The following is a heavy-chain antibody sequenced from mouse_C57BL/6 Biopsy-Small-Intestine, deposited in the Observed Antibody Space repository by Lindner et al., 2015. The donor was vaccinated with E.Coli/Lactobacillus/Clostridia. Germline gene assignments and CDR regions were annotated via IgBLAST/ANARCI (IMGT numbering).Heavy chain of an antibody. Sequence: EWVKQRPGHGLEWIGEILPGSGSTNYNEKFKGKATFTADTSSNTAYMQLSSLTTEDSAIYYCASPHYDEDYWGQGTTLTVSS. CDR2: ILPGSGST. CDR3: ASPHYDEDY. J-gene: IGHJ2*01. D-gene: IGHD2-4*01. V-gene: IGHV1-9*01.